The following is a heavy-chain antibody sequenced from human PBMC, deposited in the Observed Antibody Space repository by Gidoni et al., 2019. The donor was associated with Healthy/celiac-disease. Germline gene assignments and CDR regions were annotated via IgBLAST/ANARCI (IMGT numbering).Heavy chain of an antibody. Sequence: EVQLVQSGAEVKKPGESLKISCKGSGYSFTSYWIGWVRQMPGKGLEWMGIIYPGDSDTRYSPSFQGQVTISADKSISTAYLQWSSLKASDTAMYYCARGIQLWFHEGKENWFDPWGQGTLVTVSS. J-gene: IGHJ5*02. CDR1: GYSFTSYW. V-gene: IGHV5-51*03. CDR3: ARGIQLWFHEGKENWFDP. D-gene: IGHD5-18*01. CDR2: IYPGDSDT.